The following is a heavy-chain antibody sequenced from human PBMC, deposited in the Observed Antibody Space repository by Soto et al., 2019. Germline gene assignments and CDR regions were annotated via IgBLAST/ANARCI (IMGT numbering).Heavy chain of an antibody. D-gene: IGHD3-22*01. V-gene: IGHV3-23*01. CDR1: GFTFSSYA. CDR2: ISGSGGST. J-gene: IGHJ4*02. Sequence: LRLSCAASGFTFSSYAMSWVRQAPGKGLEWVSAISGSGGSTYYADSVKGRFTISGDNSKNTLYLQMNSLRAEDTAVYYCAKSLGLIVVDHFDYWGQGTLVTVSS. CDR3: AKSLGLIVVDHFDY.